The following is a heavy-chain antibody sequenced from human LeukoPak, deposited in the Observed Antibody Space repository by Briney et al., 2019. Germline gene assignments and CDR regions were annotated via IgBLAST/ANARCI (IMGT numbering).Heavy chain of an antibody. V-gene: IGHV3-48*04. CDR1: GFTFSSYS. J-gene: IGHJ4*02. Sequence: PGGSLRLSCAASGFTFSSYSMNWVRQAPGKGLEWVSYISSSSSTIYYADSVKGRFTISRDNAKNSLYLQMNSLRAEDTAVYYCARMQGIAVAGPGLDYWGQGTLVTVSS. D-gene: IGHD6-19*01. CDR2: ISSSSSTI. CDR3: ARMQGIAVAGPGLDY.